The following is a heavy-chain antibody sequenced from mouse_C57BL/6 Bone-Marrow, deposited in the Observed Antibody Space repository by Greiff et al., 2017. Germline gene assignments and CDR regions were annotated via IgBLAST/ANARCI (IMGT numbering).Heavy chain of an antibody. CDR1: GYTFTSYW. CDR3: ARDYDYDGYFDY. D-gene: IGHD2-4*01. V-gene: IGHV1-64*01. J-gene: IGHJ2*01. CDR2: IHPNSGST. Sequence: VQLQQPGAELLKPGASVKLSCKASGYTFTSYWMHWVKQRPGQGLEWIGMIHPNSGSTNYNEKFKSKATLTVDKSSSTAYMQLSSLTSEDSAVYYCARDYDYDGYFDYWGQGTTLTVSS.